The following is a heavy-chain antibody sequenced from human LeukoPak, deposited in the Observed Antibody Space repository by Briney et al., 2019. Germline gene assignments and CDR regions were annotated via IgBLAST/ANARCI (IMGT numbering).Heavy chain of an antibody. Sequence: GGSLRLSCVASGFTFSSRDWMTWVRQAPGKGLEWVANIKQDGSEKNYVDSVKGRFTISRDNSKNTLYLQMNSLRAEDTAVYYCAKNPGYSSSLTFDYWGQGTLVTVSS. D-gene: IGHD6-13*01. V-gene: IGHV3-7*01. CDR1: GFTFSSRDW. CDR2: IKQDGSEK. CDR3: AKNPGYSSSLTFDY. J-gene: IGHJ4*02.